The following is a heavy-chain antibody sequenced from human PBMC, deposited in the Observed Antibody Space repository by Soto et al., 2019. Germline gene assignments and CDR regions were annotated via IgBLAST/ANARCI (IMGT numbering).Heavy chain of an antibody. J-gene: IGHJ4*02. D-gene: IGHD4-17*01. Sequence: EVHLLESGGGLVQRGGSLRLSCVASGFTFNNYAMNWVRQAPGKGLEWVSNIGGRGGNTFYADSMRGRFTISRDNSKNTVYLQMNYLRVEDSATYYCAKPSAYGDFAGSFDSWGQGTLVTVSP. CDR2: IGGRGGNT. CDR3: AKPSAYGDFAGSFDS. V-gene: IGHV3-23*01. CDR1: GFTFNNYA.